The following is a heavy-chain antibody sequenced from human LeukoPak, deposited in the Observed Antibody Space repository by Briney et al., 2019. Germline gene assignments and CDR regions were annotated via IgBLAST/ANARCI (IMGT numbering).Heavy chain of an antibody. D-gene: IGHD2-2*01. CDR2: ISGSGGST. V-gene: IGHV3-23*01. CDR3: AKGYCSSTSCPLDY. Sequence: GGSLRLSCAASGFTFSSYWMHWVRQAPGKGLEWVSAISGSGGSTYYADSVKGRFTISRDNSENTLYLQMNSLRAEDTAVYYCAKGYCSSTSCPLDYWGQGTLVTVSS. CDR1: GFTFSSYW. J-gene: IGHJ4*02.